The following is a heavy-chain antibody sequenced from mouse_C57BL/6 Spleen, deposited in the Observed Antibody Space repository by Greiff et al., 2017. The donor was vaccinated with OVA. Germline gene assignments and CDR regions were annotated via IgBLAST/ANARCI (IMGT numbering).Heavy chain of an antibody. CDR1: GYSITSYY. V-gene: IGHV3-8*01. J-gene: IGHJ2*01. D-gene: IGHD1-1*01. Sequence: EVQLVESGPGLAKPSQTLSLTCSATGYSITSYYWNWIRKFPGNKLEYIGYISDSGSTNYNPSLKSGISRIRDTSKNQYYLQLNSVTTEDTATYYCARRITTVVEGYFDYWGQGTTLTVAS. CDR2: ISDSGST. CDR3: ARRITTVVEGYFDY.